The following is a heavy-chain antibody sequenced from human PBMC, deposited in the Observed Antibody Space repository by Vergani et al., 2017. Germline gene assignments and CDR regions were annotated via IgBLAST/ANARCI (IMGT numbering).Heavy chain of an antibody. CDR3: ARDPGNWGPDY. V-gene: IGHV3-48*01. J-gene: IGHJ4*02. Sequence: EVQLVESGGGLVQPGGSLRLSCAASGFTFSSYSMNWVRQAPGKGLEWVSYITSSSSTIYYADSVKGRFTISRDNAKNSLYLQMNSLRAEDTAVYYCARDPGNWGPDYWGQGTLVTVSS. CDR2: ITSSSSTI. CDR1: GFTFSSYS. D-gene: IGHD7-27*01.